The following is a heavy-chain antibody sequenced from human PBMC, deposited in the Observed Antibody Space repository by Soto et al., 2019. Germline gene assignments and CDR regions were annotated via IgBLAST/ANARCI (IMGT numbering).Heavy chain of an antibody. J-gene: IGHJ4*02. V-gene: IGHV1-18*01. CDR2: ISGYNGNT. D-gene: IGHD1-26*01. CDR3: ARDRDTSVARRPLDY. Sequence: QVQLVQSGAEVKKPGASVKVSCKASGYTLTNYGISWLRQAPGQGLEWMGWISGYNGNTNYAQKVPGRVTITTDTSTSTDYMELRSLRSDATAVYYCARDRDTSVARRPLDYWGQGTLVTVSS. CDR1: GYTLTNYG.